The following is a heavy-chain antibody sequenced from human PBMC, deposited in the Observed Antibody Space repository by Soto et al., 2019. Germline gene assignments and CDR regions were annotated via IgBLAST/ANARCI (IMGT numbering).Heavy chain of an antibody. CDR3: ARHRDDGHDMSAFDP. CDR1: GGSIRSGSYY. J-gene: IGHJ5*02. V-gene: IGHV4-39*01. D-gene: IGHD1-1*01. CDR2: IKYSGDT. Sequence: TSETLSLTCIVSGGSIRSGSYYWDWIRQSPETGLEWIASIKYSGDTWYNPSLMSRVTVSVDTSKNQFSLELRYVTASDTAVYFCARHRDDGHDMSAFDPWGQGILVTVSS.